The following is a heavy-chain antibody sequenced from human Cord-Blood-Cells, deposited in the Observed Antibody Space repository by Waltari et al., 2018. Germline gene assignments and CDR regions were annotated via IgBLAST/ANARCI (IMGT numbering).Heavy chain of an antibody. V-gene: IGHV4-34*01. CDR2: INHSGST. CDR1: GGSFSGYY. Sequence: QVQLQQWGAGLLKPSETLSLTCAVYGGSFSGYYWSWIRQPPGKGLEWIGEINHSGSTNYNPSLKSRVTISVDTSKNRFSLKLSSVTAADTAVYYCARLFSSRDDYWGQGTLVTVSS. CDR3: ARLFSSRDDY. J-gene: IGHJ4*02. D-gene: IGHD6-6*01.